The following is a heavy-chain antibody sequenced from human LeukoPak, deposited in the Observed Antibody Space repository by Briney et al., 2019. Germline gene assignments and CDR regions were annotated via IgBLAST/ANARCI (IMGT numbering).Heavy chain of an antibody. CDR3: ARDLVFSSSSPTDY. D-gene: IGHD6-6*01. J-gene: IGHJ4*02. V-gene: IGHV4-38-2*02. Sequence: SETLSLTCTVSGYSINNSHYWGWIRQPPGKGLEWIGNFYHSGGTYHNPSLESRVTILLDTSKNQFSLKLSSVSAADTAVYYCARDLVFSSSSPTDYWGQGILVTVSS. CDR2: FYHSGGT. CDR1: GYSINNSHY.